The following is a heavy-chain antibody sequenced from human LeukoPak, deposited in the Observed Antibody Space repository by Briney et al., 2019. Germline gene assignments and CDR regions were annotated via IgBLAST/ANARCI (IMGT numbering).Heavy chain of an antibody. CDR2: INPNTGAT. CDR3: ARDERYCNGDNHYPDLGY. Sequence: VRQAPGQGLEWMGWINPNTGATKYGQNFQGRVTLTRDTSIRTTFMELSSLRSDDTAVYYCARDERYCNGDNHYPDLGYWGQGTLVTVSS. D-gene: IGHD2-15*01. V-gene: IGHV1-2*02. J-gene: IGHJ4*02.